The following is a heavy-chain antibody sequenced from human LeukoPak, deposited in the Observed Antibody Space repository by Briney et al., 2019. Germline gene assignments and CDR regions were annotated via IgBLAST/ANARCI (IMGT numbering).Heavy chain of an antibody. CDR1: GFTFSIYA. Sequence: PGTSLRLSCAASGFTFSIYAIQWVRQAPGKGLEWVAVISSDGINKYYADSVKGRFTISRDNFKNTVYLEMNSLRAEDTAVYYCARDRYTGSYFGDYWGQGTLVTVSS. CDR2: ISSDGINK. J-gene: IGHJ4*02. D-gene: IGHD1-26*01. V-gene: IGHV3-30-3*01. CDR3: ARDRYTGSYFGDY.